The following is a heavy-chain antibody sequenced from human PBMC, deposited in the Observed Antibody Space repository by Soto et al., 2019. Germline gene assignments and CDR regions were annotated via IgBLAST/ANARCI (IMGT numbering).Heavy chain of an antibody. V-gene: IGHV3-30-3*01. CDR1: GFTFSSYA. Sequence: QVQLVESGGGVVQPGRSLRLSCAASGFTFSSYAMQWVRQAPGKGLEWVAVISYDGSNKYYADSVKGRVTISRDNSKNTLYLQMNSLRAEDTAVYYCARDWNDAYDYWGQGTLVTVSS. D-gene: IGHD1-1*01. J-gene: IGHJ4*02. CDR3: ARDWNDAYDY. CDR2: ISYDGSNK.